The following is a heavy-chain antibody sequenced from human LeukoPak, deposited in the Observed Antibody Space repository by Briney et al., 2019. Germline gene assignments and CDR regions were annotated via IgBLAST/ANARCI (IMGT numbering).Heavy chain of an antibody. Sequence: GGSLRLSCAASGFTFSSYAMSWVRQAPGKGLEWVSSIFGSGIDTQYADSVKGRFTISRDNSKNTLYLQMNSLRSEDTAVYYCASGRKAAAHGGRTVTTLTTLLYYWGQGTLVTVSS. CDR2: IFGSGIDT. CDR3: ASGRKAAAHGGRTVTTLTTLLYY. J-gene: IGHJ4*02. D-gene: IGHD4-17*01. CDR1: GFTFSSYA. V-gene: IGHV3-23*01.